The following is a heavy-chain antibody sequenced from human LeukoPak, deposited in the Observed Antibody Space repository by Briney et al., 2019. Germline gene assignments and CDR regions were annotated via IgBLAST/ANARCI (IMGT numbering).Heavy chain of an antibody. J-gene: IGHJ4*02. Sequence: SETLSLTCTVSGGSISISSYYWGWIRQPPGKGLEWIGSIYYSGSTYYNPSLKSRVTISVDTSKNQFSLKLSSVTAADTALYYCARVGAGTRAHFDYWGQGTLVTVSS. CDR2: IYYSGST. CDR3: ARVGAGTRAHFDY. CDR1: GGSISISSYY. V-gene: IGHV4-39*01. D-gene: IGHD1-1*01.